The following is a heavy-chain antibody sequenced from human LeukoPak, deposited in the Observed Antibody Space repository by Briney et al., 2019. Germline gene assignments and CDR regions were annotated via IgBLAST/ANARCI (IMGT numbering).Heavy chain of an antibody. Sequence: SQTLSLTCAISGDSVSSNSAAWNWIRQSPSRGLEWLGRTYYRSKWYNDYAVSVKSRITINPDTSKNQFSLQLNSVTPEDTAAYYCAREVMATISGGYYFDYWGQGTLVTVSS. V-gene: IGHV6-1*01. CDR1: GDSVSSNSAA. CDR2: TYYRSKWYN. D-gene: IGHD5-12*01. CDR3: AREVMATISGGYYFDY. J-gene: IGHJ4*02.